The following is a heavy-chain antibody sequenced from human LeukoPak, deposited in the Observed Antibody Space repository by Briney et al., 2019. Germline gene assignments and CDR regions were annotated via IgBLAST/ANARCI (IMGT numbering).Heavy chain of an antibody. CDR1: GFTFSAYG. J-gene: IGHJ4*02. CDR3: AKEVRPYGGNSLYYFDY. Sequence: PGGSLGLSCAASGFTFSAYGMSWVRQAPGKGLEWVSAISGSGGSTYYADSVKGRFTISRDNSKNTLYLQMNSLRAEDTAVYYCAKEVRPYGGNSLYYFDYWGQGTLVTVSS. D-gene: IGHD4-23*01. CDR2: ISGSGGST. V-gene: IGHV3-23*01.